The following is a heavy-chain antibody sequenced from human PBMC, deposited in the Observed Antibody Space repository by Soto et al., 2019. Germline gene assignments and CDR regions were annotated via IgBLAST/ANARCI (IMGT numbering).Heavy chain of an antibody. J-gene: IGHJ4*02. CDR1: GFTFSNYA. V-gene: IGHV3-23*01. CDR3: AKNYYCDN. Sequence: EVQLLESGGGLVQPGGSLRLSCAASGFTFSNYAMNWGRQAPGKGLEWVSSIGTGGDTNYADSVKGRFTISRDNSRDTLYLQMNSLRAEETALYYCAKNYYCDNWGQGTLVTVSS. CDR2: IGTGGDT.